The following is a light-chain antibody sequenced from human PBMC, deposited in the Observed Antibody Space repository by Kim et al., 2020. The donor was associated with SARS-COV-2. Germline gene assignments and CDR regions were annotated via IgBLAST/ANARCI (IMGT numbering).Light chain of an antibody. CDR2: LGS. Sequence: DIVLTQSPLSLPVTPGEPASISCRSSQSLLHSNGYNYLDWYLQKPGQSPQLLIYLGSNRASGVPDRFSGSGSGTEFTLKISRVEAKDVWVYSCFQALQTPLTFGGGTKVDSK. CDR3: FQALQTPLT. V-gene: IGKV2-28*01. J-gene: IGKJ4*01. CDR1: QSLLHSNGYNY.